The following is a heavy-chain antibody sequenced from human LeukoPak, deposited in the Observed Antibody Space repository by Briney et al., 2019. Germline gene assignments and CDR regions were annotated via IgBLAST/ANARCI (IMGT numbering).Heavy chain of an antibody. D-gene: IGHD3-22*01. CDR2: IYYSGST. CDR3: ARVGEGGYLVYYFDY. Sequence: PSETLSLTCTVSGGSISSYYWSWIQQPPGKGLEWIGYIYYSGSTNYNPSLKSRVTISVDTSKNQFSLKLSSVTAADTAVYYCARVGEGGYLVYYFDYWGQGTLVTVSS. J-gene: IGHJ4*02. CDR1: GGSISSYY. V-gene: IGHV4-59*01.